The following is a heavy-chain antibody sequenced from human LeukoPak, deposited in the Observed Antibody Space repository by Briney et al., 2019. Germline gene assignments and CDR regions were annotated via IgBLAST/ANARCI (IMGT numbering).Heavy chain of an antibody. CDR1: GGTFSSYA. J-gene: IGHJ6*02. CDR3: ARSLGYCSGGSCYALYYYYGMDV. Sequence: SVKVSCKASGGTFSSYAISWVRQAPGQGLEWMGGIIPIFGTANYAQKFQGRVTITADESTSTAYMELSSLRSEDTAVYYCARSLGYCSGGSCYALYYYYGMDVWGQGTTVTVSS. CDR2: IIPIFGTA. D-gene: IGHD2-15*01. V-gene: IGHV1-69*13.